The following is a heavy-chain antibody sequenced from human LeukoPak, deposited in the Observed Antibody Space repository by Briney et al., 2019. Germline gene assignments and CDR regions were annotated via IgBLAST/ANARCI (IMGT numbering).Heavy chain of an antibody. J-gene: IGHJ4*02. CDR3: AKDLRGCSGGSCYYFDY. CDR1: GFTFSSYG. Sequence: GGSLRLSCAASGFTFSSYGMHWVRRAPGKGLEWVAVISYDGSNKYYADSVKGRFTISRDNSKNTLYLQMNSLRAEDTAVYYCAKDLRGCSGGSCYYFDYWGQGTLVTVSS. CDR2: ISYDGSNK. V-gene: IGHV3-30*18. D-gene: IGHD2-15*01.